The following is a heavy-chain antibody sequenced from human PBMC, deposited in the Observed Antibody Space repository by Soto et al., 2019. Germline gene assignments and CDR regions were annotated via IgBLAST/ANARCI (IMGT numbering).Heavy chain of an antibody. Sequence: PGGSLRLSCAASGFTFSDYYMSLIRQAPGKGLEWVCYISGTSDYINYADSVKGRLTIPRDNATNSLYLQMNSLRAEDTAVYYCARDGKQLASDWGQGTLVTVYS. CDR3: ARDGKQLASD. V-gene: IGHV3-11*06. J-gene: IGHJ4*02. D-gene: IGHD6-13*01. CDR1: GFTFSDYY. CDR2: ISGTSDYI.